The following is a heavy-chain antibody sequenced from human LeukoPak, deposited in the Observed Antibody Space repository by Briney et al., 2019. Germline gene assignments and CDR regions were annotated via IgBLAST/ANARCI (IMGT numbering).Heavy chain of an antibody. J-gene: IGHJ5*02. Sequence: ASVKVSCKASGYTFTGYYMHWVRQAPGQGLEWMGWINPNSGGTNYAQKFQGRVTMTRDTSISTAYMELSRLRSDDTAVYYCARGRYSSSRNSPNWFDPWGQEPWSPSPQ. V-gene: IGHV1-2*02. D-gene: IGHD6-13*01. CDR1: GYTFTGYY. CDR3: ARGRYSSSRNSPNWFDP. CDR2: INPNSGGT.